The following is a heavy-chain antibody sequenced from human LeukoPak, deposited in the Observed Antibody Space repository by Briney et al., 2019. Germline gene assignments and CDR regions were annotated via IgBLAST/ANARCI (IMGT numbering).Heavy chain of an antibody. Sequence: GGSLRLSCAASGFTFSTYSMTWVRQAPGKGLEWVSSISSSSSYIYYADSVKGRFTISRDNAKNSLYLQMSGLRAEDTAVYYCARDKGILPDYWGQGTLVTVSS. V-gene: IGHV3-21*01. CDR3: ARDKGILPDY. J-gene: IGHJ4*02. D-gene: IGHD2/OR15-2a*01. CDR1: GFTFSTYS. CDR2: ISSSSSYI.